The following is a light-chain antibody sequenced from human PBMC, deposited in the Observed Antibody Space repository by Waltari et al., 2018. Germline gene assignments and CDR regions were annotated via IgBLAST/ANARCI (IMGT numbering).Light chain of an antibody. V-gene: IGKV1-39*01. CDR2: GAT. J-gene: IGKJ2*01. CDR1: HSVSNH. CDR3: HQSYIFPYT. Sequence: DVQMTQSPSSLSAAVGDTVTITCRASHSVSNHLNWYQQQTGKAPVLLIFGATSLHTGVPSRFSGSGSGTDFTLTITHLQPDDSATYFCHQSYIFPYTFGEGTKLAI.